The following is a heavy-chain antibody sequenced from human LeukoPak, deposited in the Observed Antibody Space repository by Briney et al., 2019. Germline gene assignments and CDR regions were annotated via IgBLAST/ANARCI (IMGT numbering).Heavy chain of an antibody. J-gene: IGHJ4*02. V-gene: IGHV3-33*01. CDR3: ARGPQGGYIFFDY. Sequence: GGSLRLSCAASGFTFSSYGMHWVRQAPGKGLEWVAVIWYDGSNKYYADSVKGRFTISRDNSKNTLYPQMNSLRAEDTAVYYCARGPQGGYIFFDYWGQGTLVSVSS. D-gene: IGHD5-12*01. CDR1: GFTFSSYG. CDR2: IWYDGSNK.